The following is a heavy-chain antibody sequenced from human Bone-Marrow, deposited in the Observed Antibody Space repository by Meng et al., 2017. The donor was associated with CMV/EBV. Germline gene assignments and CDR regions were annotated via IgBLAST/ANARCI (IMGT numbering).Heavy chain of an antibody. CDR1: GFTFDDYG. J-gene: IGHJ4*02. D-gene: IGHD3-3*01. CDR3: ARDYQYDFWSGYPVEGIDY. V-gene: IGHV3-20*04. CDR2: INWNGGST. Sequence: GGSLRLSCAASGFTFDDYGMSWVRQAPGKGLEWVSGINWNGGSTGYADSVKGRFTISRDNAKNSLYLQMNSLRAEDTAVYYCARDYQYDFWSGYPVEGIDYWGQGTLVTVSS.